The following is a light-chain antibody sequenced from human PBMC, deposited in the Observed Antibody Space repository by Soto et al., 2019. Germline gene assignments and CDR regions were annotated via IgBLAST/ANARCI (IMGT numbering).Light chain of an antibody. CDR3: SSYTTSKTVV. CDR2: EVT. V-gene: IGLV2-14*01. CDR1: SSDVGGNKY. Sequence: QSALTQPASVSGSPGQSVTISCTGTSSDVGGNKYVSWYQQRPGKAPKVMIFEVTNRPSGVSNRFSGSKSGNTASLTISGLQAEDEADYYCSSYTTSKTVVFGGGTKVTVL. J-gene: IGLJ2*01.